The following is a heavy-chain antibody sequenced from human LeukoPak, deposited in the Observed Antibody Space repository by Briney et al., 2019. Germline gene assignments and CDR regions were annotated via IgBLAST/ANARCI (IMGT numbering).Heavy chain of an antibody. CDR3: VRQGRTHYNEELDY. V-gene: IGHV3-9*01. CDR2: IGSSSHNT. J-gene: IGHJ4*02. CDR1: GFSFDDHA. Sequence: GGSLRLSCAASGFSFDDHAFHWVRQPPGKGLEWVPGIGSSSHNTGYGDSVKGRFTISRDNAKNSLYLQMNSLRPEDTAFYYCVRQGRTHYNEELDYWGQGSLVTVSS. D-gene: IGHD3-10*01.